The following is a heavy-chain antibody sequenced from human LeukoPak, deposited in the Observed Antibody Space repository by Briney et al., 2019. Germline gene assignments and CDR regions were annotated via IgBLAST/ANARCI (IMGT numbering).Heavy chain of an antibody. J-gene: IGHJ4*02. CDR1: GGPFSGDY. CDR2: INHSGNT. V-gene: IGHV4-34*01. Sequence: SETLSLTCAVYGGPFSGDYWTWIRQPPGEGLEWIGEINHSGNTNYNPSLKSRVTISVDMSKNQFSLKLNSVTAADTAVYYCAGPGYSSQEGIEYWGQGTLVPVSS. D-gene: IGHD6-13*01. CDR3: AGPGYSSQEGIEY.